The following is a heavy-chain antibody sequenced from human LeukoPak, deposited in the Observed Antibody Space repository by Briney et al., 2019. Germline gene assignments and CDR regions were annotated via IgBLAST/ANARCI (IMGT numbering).Heavy chain of an antibody. J-gene: IGHJ6*02. CDR1: GGSISHYY. Sequence: SETLSLTCTVSGGSISHYYWSWIRQPPGKGPAGIGYIYYTGTTNYNPSLKSRVTISVDTSKNQFSLKLNSVTAADTAVYYCAREDPQTKVPEGMDVWGQGTTVTVSS. CDR2: IYYTGTT. D-gene: IGHD4/OR15-4a*01. V-gene: IGHV4-59*01. CDR3: AREDPQTKVPEGMDV.